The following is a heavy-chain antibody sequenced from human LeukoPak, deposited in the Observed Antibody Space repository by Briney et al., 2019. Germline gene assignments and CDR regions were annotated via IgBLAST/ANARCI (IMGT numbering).Heavy chain of an antibody. Sequence: ASVKVSCKVSGYTLIELSMHWVRQAPGKGLEWMGTFDPENSETFYAQKFQGRVTITADKSTSTAYMELSSLRSEDTAVYYCERADTIFGVAQNWFDPWGQGTLVTVSS. D-gene: IGHD3-3*01. J-gene: IGHJ5*02. CDR2: FDPENSET. CDR1: GYTLIELS. CDR3: ERADTIFGVAQNWFDP. V-gene: IGHV1-24*01.